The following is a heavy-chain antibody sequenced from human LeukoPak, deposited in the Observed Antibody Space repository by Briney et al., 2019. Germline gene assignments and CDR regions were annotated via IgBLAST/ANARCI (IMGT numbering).Heavy chain of an antibody. CDR3: ARPRGNVEMAAIPFDY. J-gene: IGHJ4*02. D-gene: IGHD5-24*01. Sequence: SCKVSGYTFSSYEMNWVGQAPGKGLEWVSYISSSGSTIYYADSVKGRFTISRDNAKNSLYLQMNSLRAEDTAVYYCARPRGNVEMAAIPFDYWGQGTLVTVSS. V-gene: IGHV3-48*03. CDR2: ISSSGSTI. CDR1: GYTFSSYE.